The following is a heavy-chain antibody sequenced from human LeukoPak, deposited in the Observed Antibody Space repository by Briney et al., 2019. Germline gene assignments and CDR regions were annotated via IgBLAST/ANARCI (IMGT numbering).Heavy chain of an antibody. J-gene: IGHJ5*02. CDR1: AYSFPGKS. CDR3: ATSVIVPWGTLGWLDP. CDR2: IDPNSGDA. Sequence: GASVKVSCKPSAYSFPGKSFHWVRQAPGQGLEWMGWIDPNSGDAEYSQTFQGRVTMTWDTSISTAYMQLSSLRSDDAAIYYCATSVIVPWGTLGWLDPWGQGILVTVSS. V-gene: IGHV1-2*02. D-gene: IGHD2/OR15-2a*01.